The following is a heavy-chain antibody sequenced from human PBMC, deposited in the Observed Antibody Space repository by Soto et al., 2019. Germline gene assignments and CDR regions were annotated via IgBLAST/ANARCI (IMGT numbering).Heavy chain of an antibody. CDR1: GFTFSSYG. CDR2: ISYDGSNK. Sequence: QVQLVESGGGVVQPGRSLRLSCAASGFTFSSYGMHWVRQAPGKGLEWVAVISYDGSNKYYADSVKGRFTISRDNSKNTLYLQMNSLRAEDTAVYYCAKLGGSYGYPNTYWGQGTLVTVSS. J-gene: IGHJ4*02. V-gene: IGHV3-30*18. CDR3: AKLGGSYGYPNTY. D-gene: IGHD5-18*01.